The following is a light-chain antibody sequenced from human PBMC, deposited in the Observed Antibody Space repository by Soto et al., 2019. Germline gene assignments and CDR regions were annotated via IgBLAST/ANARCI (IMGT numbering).Light chain of an antibody. CDR2: DAY. Sequence: EVVLTQSPVTLSLSPVERATLSCRTSQSFRGLLAWYQQKPGHAPRLLIYDAYNRATGIPPRFSGSGSGTDFTLTISSLEPEDSAVYYCQQRHMSPITFGQGTRLEIK. CDR1: QSFRGL. CDR3: QQRHMSPIT. V-gene: IGKV3-11*01. J-gene: IGKJ5*01.